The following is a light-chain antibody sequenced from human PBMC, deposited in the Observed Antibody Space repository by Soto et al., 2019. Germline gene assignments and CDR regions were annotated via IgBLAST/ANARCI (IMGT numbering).Light chain of an antibody. CDR3: QQNYNTPLT. V-gene: IGKV1-39*01. J-gene: IGKJ3*01. CDR2: AVS. Sequence: DIEMTQSPSSLSASVGDRVTITCRASQTISSYLNWYHQKPGKAPKLLIYAVSNLQSGVPSRFSGSGSVTDFTLTISSLQPEDFGTYYCQQNYNTPLTFGPGTNVDIK. CDR1: QTISSY.